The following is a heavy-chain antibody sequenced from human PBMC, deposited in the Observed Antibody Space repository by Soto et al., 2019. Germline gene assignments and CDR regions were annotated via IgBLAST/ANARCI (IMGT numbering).Heavy chain of an antibody. CDR1: GGSISSYY. CDR2: ISGSAGAT. J-gene: IGHJ4*02. Sequence: PSETLSLTCTVSGGSISSYYWSWVRQAPGKGLEWVSVISGSAGATYYADSVKGRFTISRDNSKNTLYLQMNSLRAEDTAVYYCARQDYSTTWYLNYWGQGTLVTVSS. CDR3: ARQDYSTTWYLNY. V-gene: IGHV3-23*01. D-gene: IGHD6-13*01.